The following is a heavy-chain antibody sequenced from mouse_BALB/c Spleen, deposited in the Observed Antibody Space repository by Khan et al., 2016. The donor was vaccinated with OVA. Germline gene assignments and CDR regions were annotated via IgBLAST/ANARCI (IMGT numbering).Heavy chain of an antibody. Sequence: QVQLQQSGAELARPGASVKMSCKASGYTFTSYTMHWVKQRPGQGLDWIGYINPTNGYTNYNQKFKDKATLTADKSSSTAYMQLSSLTSEDSAGYYCEREVAHYKNDGWFAYWGQGTLVTVSA. J-gene: IGHJ3*01. D-gene: IGHD2-14*01. CDR1: GYTFTSYT. CDR2: INPTNGYT. V-gene: IGHV1-4*01. CDR3: EREVAHYKNDGWFAY.